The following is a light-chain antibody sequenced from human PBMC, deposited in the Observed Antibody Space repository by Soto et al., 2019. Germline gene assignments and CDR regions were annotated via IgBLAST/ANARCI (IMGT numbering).Light chain of an antibody. CDR1: LTVRYNY. CDR3: QQRSNWPST. V-gene: IGKV3D-20*02. J-gene: IGKJ5*01. Sequence: EFVLTQSPGTLSLSPGVRTTLSCRPSLTVRYNYLAWYQQKPGHAPRLLIYGASSRATGIPDRFSGSGSGTDFSLTISRLEPEDFAVYYCQQRSNWPSTFGQGTRLEI. CDR2: GAS.